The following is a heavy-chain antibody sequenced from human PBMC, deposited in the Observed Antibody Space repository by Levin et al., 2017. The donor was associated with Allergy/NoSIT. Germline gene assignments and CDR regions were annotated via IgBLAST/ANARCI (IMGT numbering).Heavy chain of an antibody. CDR2: ISGSGGST. CDR3: AKYPLGSGYPFDY. Sequence: GESLKISCAASGFTFSSYAMSWVRQAPGKGLEWVSAISGSGGSTYYADSVKGRFTISRDNSKNTLYLQMNSLRAEDTAVYYCAKYPLGSGYPFDYWGQGTLVTVSS. V-gene: IGHV3-23*01. J-gene: IGHJ4*02. D-gene: IGHD3-22*01. CDR1: GFTFSSYA.